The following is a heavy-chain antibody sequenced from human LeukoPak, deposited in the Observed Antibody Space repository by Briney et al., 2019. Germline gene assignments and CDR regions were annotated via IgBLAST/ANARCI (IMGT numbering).Heavy chain of an antibody. CDR1: GFTFSSYG. CDR2: IRYDGSNK. J-gene: IGHJ5*02. V-gene: IGHV3-30*02. D-gene: IGHD3-10*01. Sequence: GGSLRLSCAASGFTFSSYGMHWVRQAQGKGLEWVAFIRYDGSNKYYADSVKGRFTISRDNSKNTLYLQMNSLRAEDTAVYYCAKEKWFGELSPFDPWGQGTLVTVSS. CDR3: AKEKWFGELSPFDP.